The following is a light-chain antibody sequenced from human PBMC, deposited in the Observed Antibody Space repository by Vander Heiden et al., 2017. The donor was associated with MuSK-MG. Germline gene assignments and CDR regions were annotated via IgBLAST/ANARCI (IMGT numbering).Light chain of an antibody. CDR2: GAS. V-gene: IGKV3-20*01. J-gene: IGKJ4*01. CDR3: QQDRISLT. CDR1: QRVLNKY. Sequence: ESVLTQSPGTLSLSPGERAVLSCRASQRVLNKYLAWYQQRPGQTPSLLIYGASKRAHGIPDRFSGSGSGTDFTLTSNRLEPEDFAVYYGQQDRISLTFGGGTKVEIK.